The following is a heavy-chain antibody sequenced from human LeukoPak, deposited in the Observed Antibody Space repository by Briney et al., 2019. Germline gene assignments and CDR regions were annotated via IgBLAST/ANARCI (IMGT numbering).Heavy chain of an antibody. D-gene: IGHD4-17*01. CDR2: IIPIFGTA. V-gene: IGHV1-69*13. J-gene: IGHJ4*02. CDR1: GGTFSSYA. Sequence: SVKVSCKASGGTFSSYAISWVRQAPGQGHEWMGGIIPIFGTANYAQKFQGRVTITADESTSTAYMELSSLRSEDTAVYYCATVREANYGDYDYWGQGTLVTVSS. CDR3: ATVREANYGDYDY.